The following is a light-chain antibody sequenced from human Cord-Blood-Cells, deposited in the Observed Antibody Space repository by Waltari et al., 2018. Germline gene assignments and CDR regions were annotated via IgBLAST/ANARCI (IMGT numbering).Light chain of an antibody. CDR1: QDISNY. CDR3: QQYDNLPCS. CDR2: DAS. Sequence: DIQMTQSPSSLSASVGDRVTITCQARQDISNYLNWYQQKPRKAPMLLIDDASNWETGVPSRFSRSGSGTDFTFSISSLQPEDIATYYCQQYDNLPCSFGQGTKLDIK. V-gene: IGKV1-33*01. J-gene: IGKJ2*04.